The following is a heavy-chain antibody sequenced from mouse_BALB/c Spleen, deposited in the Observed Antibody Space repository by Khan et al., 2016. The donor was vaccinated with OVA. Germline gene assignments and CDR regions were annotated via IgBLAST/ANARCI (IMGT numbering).Heavy chain of an antibody. D-gene: IGHD2-1*01. CDR2: ISSDGDYT. Sequence: DVKLVESGGGLVKPGGSLKFSCAASGFTFSTYAMSWVRQTPEKRLEWVATISSDGDYTYYPDNVTGRFTISRDNAKNTLYLQMSSLRSEDTAMYYCARSPYGNFAYWGQGTLVTVSA. V-gene: IGHV5-9-3*01. CDR1: GFTFSTYA. J-gene: IGHJ3*01. CDR3: ARSPYGNFAY.